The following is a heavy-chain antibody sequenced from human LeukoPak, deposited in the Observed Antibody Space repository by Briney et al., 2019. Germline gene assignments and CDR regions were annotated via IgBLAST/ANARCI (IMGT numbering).Heavy chain of an antibody. CDR3: TVPYMDYGMDV. CDR1: GFTFSNAW. D-gene: IGHD1-14*01. J-gene: IGHJ6*02. CDR2: IKSKTDGGTT. Sequence: PGGSLRLSCAASGFTFSNAWMSWVRQAPGKGLEWVGRIKSKTDGGTTDYAAPVKGRFTISRDDSKNTLYLQMNSLKTEDTAVYYCTVPYMDYGMDVWGQGTTVTVSS. V-gene: IGHV3-15*01.